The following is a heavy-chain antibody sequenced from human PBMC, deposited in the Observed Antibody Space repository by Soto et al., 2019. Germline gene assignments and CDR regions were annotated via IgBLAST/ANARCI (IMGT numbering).Heavy chain of an antibody. V-gene: IGHV4-59*01. Sequence: QVQLQESGPGLVKPSETLSLTCTVSGGSISSYYWSWIRQPPGKGLEWIGYIYYSGSTNYNPSLISRVNISGDTSNNQFPLQLSSVTAADTAVYYCARDMSGSSAAYYYHGMDVWGQVTTVTVAS. CDR1: GGSISSYY. CDR3: ARDMSGSSAAYYYHGMDV. D-gene: IGHD6-25*01. CDR2: IYYSGST. J-gene: IGHJ6*02.